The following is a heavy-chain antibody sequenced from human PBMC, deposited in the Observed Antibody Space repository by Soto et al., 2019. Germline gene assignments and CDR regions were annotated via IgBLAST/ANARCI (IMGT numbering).Heavy chain of an antibody. CDR2: ISYDGSNK. CDR3: ARPLCITIFGVVITYYYYGMDV. Sequence: GGSLRLSCAASGFTFSSYAMHWVRQAPGKGLEWVAVISYDGSNKYYADSVKGRFTISRDNSKNTLYLQMNSLRAEDTAVYYCARPLCITIFGVVITYYYYGMDVWGQGTTVTVSS. V-gene: IGHV3-30-3*01. CDR1: GFTFSSYA. D-gene: IGHD3-3*01. J-gene: IGHJ6*02.